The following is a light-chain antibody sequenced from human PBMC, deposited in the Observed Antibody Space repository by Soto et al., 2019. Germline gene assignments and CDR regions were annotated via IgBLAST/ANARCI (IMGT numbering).Light chain of an antibody. CDR1: SSDVGAYNY. CDR2: EVT. CDR3: TSYSSSSPVL. Sequence: QSALTQPASVSGSLGQSITISCTGTSSDVGAYNYVSWYQQHPDKAPKLLIFEVTNRPSGVSGRFSGSKSGITASLIISGHQPEDAADYYCTSYSSSSPVLFGGGTKLTVL. V-gene: IGLV2-14*01. J-gene: IGLJ2*01.